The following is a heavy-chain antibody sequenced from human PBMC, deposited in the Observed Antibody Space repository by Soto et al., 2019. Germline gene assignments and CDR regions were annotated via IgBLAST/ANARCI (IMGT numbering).Heavy chain of an antibody. CDR2: MKHSGSA. J-gene: IGHJ5*01. Sequence: PSGTLSLTCVVSNFSISTNYYWGWIRQAPGKGLQWIGSMKHSGSAYYNPSLRRRATISLDTSKNQVSLELTSVTAADTAVYYCERVEGDGYSYGFCDSWGQGTLVTVSS. V-gene: IGHV4-38-2*01. CDR3: ERVEGDGYSYGFCDS. CDR1: NFSISTNYY. D-gene: IGHD5-18*01.